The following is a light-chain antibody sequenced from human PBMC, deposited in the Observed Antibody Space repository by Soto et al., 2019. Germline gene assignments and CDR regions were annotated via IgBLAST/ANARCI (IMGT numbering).Light chain of an antibody. Sequence: DIQMKQSPAALSASVGDRVTITCRASQDINDWLAWYQQKPGNAPKFLIYDASTLQSGVPSRFSGSGSGTEFTLTITSLHPDDFATYYCQQYKSRRTSCQGTNVDIK. CDR3: QQYKSRRT. V-gene: IGKV1-5*01. CDR1: QDINDW. J-gene: IGKJ1*01. CDR2: DAS.